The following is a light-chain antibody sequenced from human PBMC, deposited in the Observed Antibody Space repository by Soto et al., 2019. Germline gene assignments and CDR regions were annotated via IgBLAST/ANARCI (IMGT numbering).Light chain of an antibody. CDR2: DVT. CDR3: SSYAGSNNSV. CDR1: SSDVGGYNY. V-gene: IGLV2-8*01. J-gene: IGLJ3*02. Sequence: QSALTQPPSASGSPGQSVTISCTGTSSDVGGYNYVSWYQQHPGKAPKLIIYDVTKRPSGVPDRFSGSKSGNTASLTVSGLQAEDEADYYCSSYAGSNNSVFGGGTKLTVL.